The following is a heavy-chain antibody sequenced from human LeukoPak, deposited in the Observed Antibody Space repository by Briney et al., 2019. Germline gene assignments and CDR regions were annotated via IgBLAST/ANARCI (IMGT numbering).Heavy chain of an antibody. CDR1: GGTFSSYA. V-gene: IGHV1-69*13. CDR3: ARSYSSSWFPYYYYYMDV. CDR2: IIPIFGTA. J-gene: IGHJ6*03. Sequence: GASVKVSCKATGGTFSSYAISWVRQAPGQGLEWMGGIIPIFGTANYAQKFQGRVTITADESTSTAYMELSSLRSEDTAVYYCARSYSSSWFPYYYYYMDVWGKGTTVTVSS. D-gene: IGHD6-13*01.